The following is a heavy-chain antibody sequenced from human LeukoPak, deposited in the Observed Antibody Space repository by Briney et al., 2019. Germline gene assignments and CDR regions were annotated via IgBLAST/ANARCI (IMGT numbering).Heavy chain of an antibody. CDR2: IYYSGST. D-gene: IGHD3-22*01. J-gene: IGHJ4*02. CDR1: GGSISSSSYY. V-gene: IGHV4-39*01. CDR3: ASLGYYYYYFDY. Sequence: SETLSLTCTVSGGSISSSSYYWGWIRQPPGKGLEWIGSIYYSGSTYYSPSLKSRVTISVDTSKNQFSLKLSSVTAADTAVYYCASLGYYYYYFDYWGQGTLVTVSS.